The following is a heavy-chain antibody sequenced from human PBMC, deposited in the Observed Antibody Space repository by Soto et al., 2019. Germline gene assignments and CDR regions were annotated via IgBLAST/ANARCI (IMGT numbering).Heavy chain of an antibody. J-gene: IGHJ3*02. CDR1: GFTFSSYA. Sequence: GGSLRLSCAASGFTFSSYAMSWVRQAPGKGLEWVSAISGSGGSTYYADSVKGRFTISRDNSKNTLYLQMNSLRAEDTAVYYCAKGPVLRYFDWTFDAFDIWGQGTMVTVSS. V-gene: IGHV3-23*01. D-gene: IGHD3-9*01. CDR3: AKGPVLRYFDWTFDAFDI. CDR2: ISGSGGST.